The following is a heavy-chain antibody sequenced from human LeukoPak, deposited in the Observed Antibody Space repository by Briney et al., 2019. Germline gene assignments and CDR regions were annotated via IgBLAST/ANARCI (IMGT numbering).Heavy chain of an antibody. CDR3: AGRGDSGGYYYPMFDY. J-gene: IGHJ4*02. V-gene: IGHV4-59*01. Sequence: TSETLSLTCTVSGVSITNYYWSWIRRPPGKGLEWIVYIYYTGSTNYNLSLKSRVTISVDTSKNQFSLKLSSVTAADTAVYFCAGRGDSGGYYYPMFDYWGQGTLVTLSS. D-gene: IGHD3-22*01. CDR2: IYYTGST. CDR1: GVSITNYY.